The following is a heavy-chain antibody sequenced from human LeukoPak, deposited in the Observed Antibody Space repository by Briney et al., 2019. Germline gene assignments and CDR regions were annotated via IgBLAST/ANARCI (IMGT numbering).Heavy chain of an antibody. CDR3: ARDKRYQLLLGYYMDV. D-gene: IGHD2-2*01. V-gene: IGHV4-59*01. CDR1: GGSISSYY. J-gene: IGHJ6*03. Sequence: SETLSLTCTVSGGSISSYYWSWIRQPPGKGLEWIGYIYYSGSTNYNPSLKSRVTISVDTSKNQFSLKLSSVTAADTAVYYCARDKRYQLLLGYYMDVWGKGTTVTVSS. CDR2: IYYSGST.